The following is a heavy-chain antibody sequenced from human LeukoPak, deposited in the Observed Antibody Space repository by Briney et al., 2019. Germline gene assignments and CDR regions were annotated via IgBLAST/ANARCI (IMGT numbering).Heavy chain of an antibody. CDR3: ARDSGSGYYYSQFDY. D-gene: IGHD3-22*01. J-gene: IGHJ4*02. CDR2: ISGSGGST. V-gene: IGHV3-23*01. Sequence: PGGSLRLSCAASGFTFSSYAMSWVRQAPGKGLEWVSAISGSGGSTYYADSVKGRFTISRDNSKNTLYLQMNSLRAEDTAVYYCARDSGSGYYYSQFDYWGQGTLVTVSS. CDR1: GFTFSSYA.